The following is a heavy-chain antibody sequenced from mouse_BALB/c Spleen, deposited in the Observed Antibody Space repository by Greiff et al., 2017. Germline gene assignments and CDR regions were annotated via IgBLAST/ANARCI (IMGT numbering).Heavy chain of an antibody. V-gene: IGHV3-2*02. CDR3: ARWDYAMDD. CDR1: GYSITSDYA. J-gene: IGHJ4*01. Sequence: EVQLQESGPGLVKPSQSLSLTCTVTGYSITSDYAWNWIRQFPGNKLEWMGYISYSGSTSYNPSLKSRISITRDTSKNQFFLQLNSVTTEDTATYYCARWDYAMDDWGQGTSVTVSS. CDR2: ISYSGST.